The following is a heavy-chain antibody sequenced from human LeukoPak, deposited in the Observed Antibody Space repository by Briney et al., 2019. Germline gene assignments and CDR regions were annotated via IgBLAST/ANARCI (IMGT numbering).Heavy chain of an antibody. D-gene: IGHD6-13*01. CDR2: VWYDGSNK. V-gene: IGHV3-33*01. CDR1: GFTFSSYG. CDR3: ARGTIAAAGYYYFDY. Sequence: PGRSLRLSCAASGFTFSSYGMHWVRQAPGRGLEWVAVVWYDGSNKYYADSVKGRFTISRDNSKNTLYLQMNSLRAEDTAVYYCARGTIAAAGYYYFDYWGQGTQVTVSS. J-gene: IGHJ4*02.